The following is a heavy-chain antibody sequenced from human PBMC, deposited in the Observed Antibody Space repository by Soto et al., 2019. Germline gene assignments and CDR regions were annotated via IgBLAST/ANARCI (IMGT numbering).Heavy chain of an antibody. CDR1: GGTFSSYA. CDR2: IIPIFGTA. J-gene: IGHJ4*02. CDR3: ARVDTAMGGLDY. Sequence: QVQLVQSGAEVKNPGSSLKVSCKASGGTFSSYAIRWVRQAPGQGLEWMGGIIPIFGTAKYAQKFQGRVTITADKSTSTAYMELSSLRSEDTAVYYCARVDTAMGGLDYWCQGPLVTFSS. V-gene: IGHV1-69*06. D-gene: IGHD5-18*01.